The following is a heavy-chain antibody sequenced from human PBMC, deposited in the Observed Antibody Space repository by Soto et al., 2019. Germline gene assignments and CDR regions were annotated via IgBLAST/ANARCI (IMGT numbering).Heavy chain of an antibody. Sequence: QVQLVDSGGGVVQTGRSLGLTCAVSGFTFNSHAMHWVRQAPGTGLEWLAVISYGGSNNYYAESVKGRFAISRDNSQNTMSLQMNSLRPEDTAVYYCARGPRSCSYANCYKIDYWGQGTLVTVSS. J-gene: IGHJ4*02. V-gene: IGHV3-30*03. CDR2: ISYGGSNN. CDR3: ARGPRSCSYANCYKIDY. CDR1: GFTFNSHA. D-gene: IGHD2-2*02.